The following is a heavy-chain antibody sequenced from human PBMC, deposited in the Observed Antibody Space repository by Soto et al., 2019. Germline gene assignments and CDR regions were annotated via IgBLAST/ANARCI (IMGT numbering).Heavy chain of an antibody. D-gene: IGHD3-10*01. CDR1: GGIFSTYA. CDR2: IIPIFGTP. V-gene: IGHV1-69*01. Sequence: QVQLVRSGAEVKKPGSSVKVSCKASGGIFSTYAISWLRQAPGQGLEWMGGIIPIFGTPNYAQRIQGRVIMTADESTSKAYMELSRLRSEDTAVYYCARDRDDYGSGNYYNRIDFWGQGTLVTVSS. J-gene: IGHJ4*02. CDR3: ARDRDDYGSGNYYNRIDF.